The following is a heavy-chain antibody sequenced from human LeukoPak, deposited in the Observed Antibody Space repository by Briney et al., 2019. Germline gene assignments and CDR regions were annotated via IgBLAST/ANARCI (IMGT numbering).Heavy chain of an antibody. Sequence: SETLSLTCAVYDGSFSGYYWSWIRQPPGKGLEWIGEINHSGSTNYNPSLKSRVTISVDTSKNQFSLKLSSVTAADTAVYYCARGVVVAAAGGLDYWGQGTLVTVSS. J-gene: IGHJ4*02. CDR1: DGSFSGYY. CDR3: ARGVVVAAAGGLDY. D-gene: IGHD6-13*01. V-gene: IGHV4-34*01. CDR2: INHSGST.